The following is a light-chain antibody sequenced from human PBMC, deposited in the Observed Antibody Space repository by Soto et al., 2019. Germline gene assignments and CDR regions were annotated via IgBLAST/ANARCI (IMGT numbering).Light chain of an antibody. Sequence: DIQMTQSPSSLSASVGDRITITCRASQDISNYLAWYQQKPGKVPKLLIYSAYTLQSGVQSRFSGSGSGTDFTLTISSLQPEDFATYYCKQANSFPLTFGGGTKVDVK. CDR2: SAY. V-gene: IGKV1-27*01. CDR3: KQANSFPLT. CDR1: QDISNY. J-gene: IGKJ4*01.